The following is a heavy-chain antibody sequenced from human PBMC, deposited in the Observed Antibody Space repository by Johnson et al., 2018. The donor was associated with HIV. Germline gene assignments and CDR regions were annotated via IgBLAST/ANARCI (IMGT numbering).Heavy chain of an antibody. D-gene: IGHD3-22*01. CDR3: AKETRDSRSAFDV. Sequence: QMQLVESGGGLVQPGGSLRLSCAATGFSFSSYGMHWVRQAPGKGLEWVAFTQYDGSKTYYGDSVRGRFTISRDNSKKTLYLEINSLRTEDTAIYFCAKETRDSRSAFDVWGQGTMVTVSS. CDR2: TQYDGSKT. J-gene: IGHJ3*01. V-gene: IGHV3-30*02. CDR1: GFSFSSYG.